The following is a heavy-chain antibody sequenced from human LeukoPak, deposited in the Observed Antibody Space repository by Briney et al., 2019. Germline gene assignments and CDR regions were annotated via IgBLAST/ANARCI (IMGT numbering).Heavy chain of an antibody. CDR2: IKQDGSEK. V-gene: IGHV3-7*01. CDR3: ARDYNDFWSGYYTVYYFDY. Sequence: GGSLRLSCAASGFTFSSYWMSWVRQAPGKGLEWVANIKQDGSEKYYADSVKGRFTISRDTAKNSLYLQMNSLRAEDTAVYYCARDYNDFWSGYYTVYYFDYWGQGTLVTVSS. J-gene: IGHJ4*02. CDR1: GFTFSSYW. D-gene: IGHD3-3*01.